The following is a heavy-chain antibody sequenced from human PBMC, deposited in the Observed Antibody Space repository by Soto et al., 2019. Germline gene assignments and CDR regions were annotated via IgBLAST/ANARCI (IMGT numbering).Heavy chain of an antibody. J-gene: IGHJ3*02. CDR2: IYYSGST. D-gene: IGHD3-22*01. Sequence: PSETLSLTCTVSGGSVSSGSYYWSWIRQPPGKGLEWIGYIYYSGSTNYNPSLKSRVTTSVDTSKNQFSLKLSSVTAADTAVYYCARGRPSYYYDSSGCAFDIWGQGTMVTVSS. V-gene: IGHV4-61*01. CDR3: ARGRPSYYYDSSGCAFDI. CDR1: GGSVSSGSYY.